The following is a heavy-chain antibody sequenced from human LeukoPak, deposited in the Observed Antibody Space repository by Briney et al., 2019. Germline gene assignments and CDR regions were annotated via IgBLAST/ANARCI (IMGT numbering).Heavy chain of an antibody. Sequence: GGSLRLSCAGSGFTFSDYAMNWVRQAPGKGLEWVSVVYSGGATHYVDSVKGRFTISRDSPKNALYLQMNSLRVEDTAVYYCARGRQIGSSYYYYYMDVWGKGTTVTVSS. D-gene: IGHD3-10*01. CDR2: VYSGGAT. V-gene: IGHV3-23*03. J-gene: IGHJ6*03. CDR1: GFTFSDYA. CDR3: ARGRQIGSSYYYYYMDV.